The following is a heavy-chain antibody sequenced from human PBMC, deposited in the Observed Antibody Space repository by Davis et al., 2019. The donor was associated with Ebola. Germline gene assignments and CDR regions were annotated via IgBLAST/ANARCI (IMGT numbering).Heavy chain of an antibody. Sequence: SETLSLTCTISGGSINGNSWSWIRQTAGKRLEWIGRVYTSGSPNYNPSLKSRLTMSLVTSKNQFSLTLRSVTAADTAVYYCARDFVVIDPTRVVDDYDAFDVWGRGTLVTVSS. D-gene: IGHD2-21*01. J-gene: IGHJ3*01. CDR1: GGSINGNS. V-gene: IGHV4-4*07. CDR3: ARDFVVIDPTRVVDDYDAFDV. CDR2: VYTSGSP.